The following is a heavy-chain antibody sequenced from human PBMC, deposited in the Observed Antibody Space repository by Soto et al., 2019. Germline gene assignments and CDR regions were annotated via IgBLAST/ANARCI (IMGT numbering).Heavy chain of an antibody. V-gene: IGHV3-30-3*01. D-gene: IGHD6-19*01. J-gene: IGHJ4*02. CDR1: GFTFSSHA. CDR2: ISHDGSKE. CDR3: AKDLPFSGWASDY. Sequence: PGGSLRLSCAASGFTFSSHAVHWVRQAPGKGLEWVAVISHDGSKEYYGDSMKGRFTISRDNSKNTLYLQMNSLRVEDTAIYYCAKDLPFSGWASDYWGQGTLVTVSS.